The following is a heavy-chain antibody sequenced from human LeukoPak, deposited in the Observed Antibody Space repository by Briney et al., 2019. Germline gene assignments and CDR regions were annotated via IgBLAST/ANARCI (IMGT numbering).Heavy chain of an antibody. V-gene: IGHV3-21*01. CDR3: ARQLAPYFDY. CDR2: IDNSGTYI. Sequence: GGSLRLSCAASGFTFRYYTMSWVRQAPGKGLEWVSSIDNSGTYICYADSVKGRFTISRDNSKDTVYLQMNSLRPEDTAVYYCARQLAPYFDYWGQGTLVAVSS. D-gene: IGHD5-12*01. CDR1: GFTFRYYT. J-gene: IGHJ4*02.